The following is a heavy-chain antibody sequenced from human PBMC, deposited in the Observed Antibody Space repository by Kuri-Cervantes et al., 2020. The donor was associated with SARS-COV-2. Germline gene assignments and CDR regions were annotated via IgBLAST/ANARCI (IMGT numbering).Heavy chain of an antibody. D-gene: IGHD6-19*01. Sequence: LSLTCAASGFTFSDHYMDWVRQAPGKGLEWVGRTRNKANSYTTEYAASVKGRFTISRDDSKNSLYQQMNSLKTEDTAVYYCASAVAGLFDYWGQGALVTVSS. CDR3: ASAVAGLFDY. CDR2: TRNKANSYTT. V-gene: IGHV3-72*01. J-gene: IGHJ4*02. CDR1: GFTFSDHY.